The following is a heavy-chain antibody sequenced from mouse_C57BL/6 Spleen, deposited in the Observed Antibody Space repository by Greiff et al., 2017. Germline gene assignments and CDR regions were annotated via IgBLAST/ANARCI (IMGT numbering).Heavy chain of an antibody. CDR3: ARAPLYGKGAMDY. Sequence: VQGVESGPGLVAPSQSLSITCTVSGFSLTSYAISWVRQPPGKGLEWLGVIRTGGGTNYNSALRSRLSISKDNSKSQVFLKMNSLQTDDTARYYCARAPLYGKGAMDYWGQGTSVTVSS. D-gene: IGHD2-1*01. CDR2: IRTGGGT. CDR1: GFSLTSYA. V-gene: IGHV2-9-1*01. J-gene: IGHJ4*01.